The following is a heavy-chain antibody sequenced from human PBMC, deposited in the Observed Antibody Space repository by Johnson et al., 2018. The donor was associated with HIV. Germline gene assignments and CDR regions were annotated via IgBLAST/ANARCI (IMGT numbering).Heavy chain of an antibody. CDR1: GFTFSSYA. D-gene: IGHD3-10*01. Sequence: QVQLVESGGGVVQPGRSLRLSCAASGFTFSSYAMHWVRQAPGKGLEWVAVISYDGSNKYYADSVKGRFTISRDNSKNTLYLQMKSLRAEDTAVYYCARAVTPFGDWEAFDVWGQGTMVTVSS. CDR3: ARAVTPFGDWEAFDV. CDR2: ISYDGSNK. J-gene: IGHJ3*01. V-gene: IGHV3-30*04.